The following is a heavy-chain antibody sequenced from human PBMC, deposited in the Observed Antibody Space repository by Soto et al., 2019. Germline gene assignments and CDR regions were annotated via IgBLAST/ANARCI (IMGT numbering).Heavy chain of an antibody. J-gene: IGHJ6*02. D-gene: IGHD6-19*01. V-gene: IGHV1-24*01. CDR1: GYTLTELS. CDR3: AAETYSSGFHVLWYYYGMDV. CDR2: FDPEDGET. Sequence: GASVKVSCKVSGYTLTELSMHWVRQAPGKGLEWMGGFDPEDGETIYAQKFQGRVTMTEDTSTSTAYMELSSLRSEDTAVYYCAAETYSSGFHVLWYYYGMDVWGQGTTVTVSS.